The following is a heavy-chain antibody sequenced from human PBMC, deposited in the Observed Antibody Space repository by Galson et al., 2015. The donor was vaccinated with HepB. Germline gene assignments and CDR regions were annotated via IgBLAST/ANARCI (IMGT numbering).Heavy chain of an antibody. CDR2: IRYDGSNK. CDR1: GFTFSSYG. J-gene: IGHJ4*02. CDR3: AKDLHYYDSSGVDY. D-gene: IGHD3-22*01. V-gene: IGHV3-30*02. Sequence: SLRLSCAASGFTFSSYGMHWVRQAPGKGLEWVAFIRYDGSNKYYADSVKGRFTISRDNSKNTLYLQMNSLRAEDTAVYYCAKDLHYYDSSGVDYWGQGTLVTVSS.